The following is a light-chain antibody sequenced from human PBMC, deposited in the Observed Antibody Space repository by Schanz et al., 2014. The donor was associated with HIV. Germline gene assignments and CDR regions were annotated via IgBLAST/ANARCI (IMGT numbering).Light chain of an antibody. V-gene: IGKV3-20*01. CDR1: QSISSSY. CDR2: GAS. J-gene: IGKJ1*01. CDR3: QQYSSSPRT. Sequence: EIVMTQSPATLSVSPGERATLSCRASQSISSSYLAWYQQKPGQAPRLLIYGASSRATGIPDRFSGSGSGTDFTLTISRLEPEDFAVYYCQQYSSSPRTFGQGTKVEI.